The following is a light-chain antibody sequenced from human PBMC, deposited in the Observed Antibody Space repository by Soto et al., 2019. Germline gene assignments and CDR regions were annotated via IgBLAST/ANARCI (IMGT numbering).Light chain of an antibody. CDR3: QHRSDWPIT. V-gene: IGKV3-11*01. Sequence: EIFLAQAPFTLSLSPGEIATLSCRASQSVSSYLAWYQQKPGQAPRLLIYDASNRATGIPARFSGSGSGTDFTLTISSLEPEDFAIYYCQHRSDWPITFGQGTRLEIK. CDR1: QSVSSY. CDR2: DAS. J-gene: IGKJ5*01.